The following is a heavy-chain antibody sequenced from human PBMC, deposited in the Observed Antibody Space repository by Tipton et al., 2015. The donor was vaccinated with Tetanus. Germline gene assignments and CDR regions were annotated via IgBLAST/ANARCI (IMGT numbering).Heavy chain of an antibody. D-gene: IGHD6-6*01. J-gene: IGHJ4*02. CDR1: GYSFTSHW. CDR2: IFPDDSDT. V-gene: IGHV5-51*01. CDR3: ARMYSTSSPFDH. Sequence: QLVQSGADVKKPGESLKISCKASGYSFTSHWIGWVRQMPGKGLESMGMIFPDDSDTRYSPSFQGHVPFSVDKSTSTVYLQWGSLKASDTAMYFCARMYSTSSPFDHWGQGTLVAVSS.